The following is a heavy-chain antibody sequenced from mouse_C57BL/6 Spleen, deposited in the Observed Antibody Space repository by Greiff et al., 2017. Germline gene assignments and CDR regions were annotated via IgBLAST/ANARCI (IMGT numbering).Heavy chain of an antibody. J-gene: IGHJ2*01. V-gene: IGHV1-50*01. Sequence: QVQLQQPGAELVKPGASVKLSCKASGYTFTSYWMQWVKQRPGQGLEWIGEIDPSDSYTNYNQKFQGKATLTVDTSSSTAYLQLSSLTSEDSAVYYCARADGCYGWYFDYWGQGTTLTVSS. D-gene: IGHD2-3*01. CDR1: GYTFTSYW. CDR3: ARADGCYGWYFDY. CDR2: IDPSDSYT.